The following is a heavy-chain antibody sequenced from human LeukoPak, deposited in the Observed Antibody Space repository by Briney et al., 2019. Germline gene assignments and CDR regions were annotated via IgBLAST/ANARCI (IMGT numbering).Heavy chain of an antibody. J-gene: IGHJ4*02. V-gene: IGHV3-23*01. CDR1: GFTSSTYG. D-gene: IGHD3-16*02. CDR2: ISGSGGST. CDR3: AKDPGGVIAYYFDY. Sequence: GGSLRLSCAVSGFTSSTYGMSWVRQPPGKGLEWVSGISGSGGSTYYADSVKGRFTISRDNSKDTLFLQMNSLRAEDTAVYYCAKDPGGVIAYYFDYWGQGTLVTVSS.